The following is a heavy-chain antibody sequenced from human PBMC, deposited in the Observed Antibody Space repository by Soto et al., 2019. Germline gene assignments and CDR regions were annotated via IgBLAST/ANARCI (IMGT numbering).Heavy chain of an antibody. J-gene: IGHJ6*01. Sequence: QVQLVESGGGVVQPERSQRLSCTASKFTFASYVMHWVRQAPGEGLEWVALISFDGTNKYYADSVKGRFTISRDNSKNTMYLQKNRLRPEDTGVYYSAREMIPMIMGGMSAMDVWGQGTTVPVST. D-gene: IGHD3-22*01. CDR2: ISFDGTNK. CDR1: KFTFASYV. CDR3: AREMIPMIMGGMSAMDV. V-gene: IGHV3-30*04.